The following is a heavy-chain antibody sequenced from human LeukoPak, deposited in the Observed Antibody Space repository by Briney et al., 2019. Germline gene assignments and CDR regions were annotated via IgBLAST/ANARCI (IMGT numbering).Heavy chain of an antibody. V-gene: IGHV3-7*03. D-gene: IGHD3/OR15-3a*01. CDR1: GFTFSSYW. Sequence: GGSLRPSCAASGFTFSSYWMSWVRQAPGKGLEWVANIKQDGSEKYYVDSVKGRFTISRDNAQNSLYLQMNSLRAEDTAVYYCAKDDGLIMFSSWGQGTLVTVSS. CDR3: AKDDGLIMFSS. CDR2: IKQDGSEK. J-gene: IGHJ5*02.